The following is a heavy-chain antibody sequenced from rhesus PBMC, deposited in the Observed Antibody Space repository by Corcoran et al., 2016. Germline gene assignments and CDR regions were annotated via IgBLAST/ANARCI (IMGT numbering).Heavy chain of an antibody. Sequence: QVQLVQSGAEVRKPGTSVQLSCKTSAYTFTSYYLNWGRQAPGQVLEWMGWINPTNGNTGNAQKFQGRVTVTRDTSTTTAYMELNSLRSTDTAVYYCVAGRYYFDYWGQGVLVTVSS. CDR1: AYTFTSYY. CDR3: VAGRYYFDY. CDR2: INPTNGNT. J-gene: IGHJ4*01. V-gene: IGHV1-200*01. D-gene: IGHD1-44*02.